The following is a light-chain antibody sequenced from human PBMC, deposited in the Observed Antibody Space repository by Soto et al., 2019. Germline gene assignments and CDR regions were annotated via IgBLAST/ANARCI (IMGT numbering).Light chain of an antibody. Sequence: SGLRQSPSTMSLPPGQKATLSHRAIQSVSSSYLAWYQQKPGQAPRLLIYGASSRATGIPDRFSGSGSGTDFTLTISRLEPEDFAVYYCQQYCSSGTVGRGTKVDIK. J-gene: IGKJ4*02. CDR2: GAS. V-gene: IGKV3-20*01. CDR3: QQYCSSGT. CDR1: QSVSSSY.